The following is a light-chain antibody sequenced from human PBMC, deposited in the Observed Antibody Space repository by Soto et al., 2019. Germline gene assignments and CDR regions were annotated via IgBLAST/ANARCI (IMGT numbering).Light chain of an antibody. CDR3: QQYNSYSWT. V-gene: IGKV1-5*01. CDR2: DAS. Sequence: DIQMTQSPSTLSASVGDRVTITCRASQSISSWLAWYQQNPGKAPKLLIYDASSLESGVPSRFSGSGSGTEFTLTISSLQPDDFATYYCQQYNSYSWTVGQGTKVDIK. CDR1: QSISSW. J-gene: IGKJ1*01.